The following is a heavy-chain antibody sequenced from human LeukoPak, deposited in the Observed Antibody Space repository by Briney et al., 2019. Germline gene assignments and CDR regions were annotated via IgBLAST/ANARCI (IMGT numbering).Heavy chain of an antibody. CDR1: GFTFDDYG. CDR3: ARGGQQLVRSLIAVAGNNYFDY. V-gene: IGHV3-20*04. CDR2: INWNGGST. J-gene: IGHJ4*02. D-gene: IGHD6-19*01. Sequence: GGSLRLSCAASGFTFDDYGMSWVRQAPGKGLEWVSGINWNGGSTGYADSVKGRFTISRDNAKNSLYLQMNSLRAEDTALYYCARGGQQLVRSLIAVAGNNYFDYWGQGTLVTVSS.